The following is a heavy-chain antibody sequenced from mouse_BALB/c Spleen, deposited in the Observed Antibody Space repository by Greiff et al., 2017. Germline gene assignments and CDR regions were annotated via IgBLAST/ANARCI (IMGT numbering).Heavy chain of an antibody. CDR3: ARSLWYYFDY. J-gene: IGHJ2*01. D-gene: IGHD1-1*02. CDR2: IYPYNGGT. CDR1: GYTFTDYN. V-gene: IGHV1S29*02. Sequence: EVQLQQSGPELVKPGASVKISCKASGYTFTDYNMHWVKQSHGKSLEWIGYIYPYNGGTGYNQKFKSKATLTVDNSSSTAYMELRSLTSEDSAVYYCARSLWYYFDYWGQGTTLTVSS.